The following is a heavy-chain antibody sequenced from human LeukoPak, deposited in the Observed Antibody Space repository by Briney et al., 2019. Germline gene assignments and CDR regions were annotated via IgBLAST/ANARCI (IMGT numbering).Heavy chain of an antibody. CDR2: INPSGGTT. D-gene: IGHD4-17*01. V-gene: IGHV1-46*01. J-gene: IGHJ4*02. CDR3: ARGPPHGDSSIVFDF. CDR1: GYTFTSFY. Sequence: GASVKVSCKASGYTFTSFYIYWFRQAPGQGLEWEGMINPSGGTTNYAQRFKGRVTMTRDSSTSTVYMELSSLSPEDTAVYFCARGPPHGDSSIVFDFWGQGTLVTVSS.